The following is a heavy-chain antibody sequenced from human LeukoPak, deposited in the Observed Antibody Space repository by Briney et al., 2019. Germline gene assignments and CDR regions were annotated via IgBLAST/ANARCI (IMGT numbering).Heavy chain of an antibody. CDR3: AREPNSASYYQPSHFDY. V-gene: IGHV3-30*04. CDR2: ISYDGSNK. J-gene: IGHJ4*02. D-gene: IGHD1-26*01. Sequence: PGGSLRLSCAASGFTFSSYAMHWVRQAPGKGLEWVAVISYDGSNKYYADSVKGRFTISRDNSKNTLYLQMNSLRAEDTAVYYCAREPNSASYYQPSHFDYWGQGTLVTVSS. CDR1: GFTFSSYA.